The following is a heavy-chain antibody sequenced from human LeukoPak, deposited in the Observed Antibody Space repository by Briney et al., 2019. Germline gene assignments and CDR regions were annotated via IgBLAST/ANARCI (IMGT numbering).Heavy chain of an antibody. V-gene: IGHV3-48*03. Sequence: PGGSLRLSCAASGFSISTYWIHWVRQAPGKGLEWVSYISSSGSTIYYADSVKGRFTISRDNAKNSLYLQMNSLRAEDTAVYYCAELGITMIGGVWGKGTTVTISS. CDR1: GFSISTYW. CDR3: AELGITMIGGV. J-gene: IGHJ6*04. CDR2: ISSSGSTI. D-gene: IGHD3-10*02.